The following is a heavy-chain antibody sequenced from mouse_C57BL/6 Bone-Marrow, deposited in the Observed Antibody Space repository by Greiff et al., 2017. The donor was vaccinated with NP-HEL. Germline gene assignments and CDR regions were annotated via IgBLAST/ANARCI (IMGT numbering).Heavy chain of an antibody. J-gene: IGHJ1*03. CDR1: GYAFSSYW. V-gene: IGHV1-80*01. Sequence: QVQLQQSGAELVKPGASVKISCKASGYAFSSYWMNWVKQRPGKGLEWIGQIYPGDGDTNYNGKFKGKATLTADKSSSTAYMQLSSLTSEDSAVYFCATNYGSSYPYWYFDVWGTGTTVTVSS. CDR3: ATNYGSSYPYWYFDV. D-gene: IGHD1-1*01. CDR2: IYPGDGDT.